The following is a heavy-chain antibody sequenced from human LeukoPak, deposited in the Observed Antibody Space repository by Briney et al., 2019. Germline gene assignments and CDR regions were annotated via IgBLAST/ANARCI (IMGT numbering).Heavy chain of an antibody. CDR2: ISGSGGNT. CDR3: AKSFRSTYYDFWSGEPIPS. CDR1: GFTFSSYA. J-gene: IGHJ4*02. Sequence: PGGSLRLSCAASGFTFSSYAMSWVRQAPGEGLEWVSAISGSGGNTYYTDSVKGRFTISRDNSKNTLYLQMNSLRAEDTAVYYCAKSFRSTYYDFWSGEPIPSWGQGTLVTVSS. V-gene: IGHV3-23*01. D-gene: IGHD3-3*01.